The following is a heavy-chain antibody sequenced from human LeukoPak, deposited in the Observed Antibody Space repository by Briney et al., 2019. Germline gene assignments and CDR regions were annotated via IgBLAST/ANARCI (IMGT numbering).Heavy chain of an antibody. CDR1: GFAFSSYW. V-gene: IGHV3-7*01. CDR3: ARGPSSAWSLGY. Sequence: PGGSLRLSCAASGFAFSSYWTSWVRQAPGKGLEWVVNIKQDGSEKYYVDSVKGRFTISRDNAKNSLYLQMNSLRAEDTAIYYCARGPSSAWSLGYWGQGTLVTVSS. D-gene: IGHD6-19*01. J-gene: IGHJ4*02. CDR2: IKQDGSEK.